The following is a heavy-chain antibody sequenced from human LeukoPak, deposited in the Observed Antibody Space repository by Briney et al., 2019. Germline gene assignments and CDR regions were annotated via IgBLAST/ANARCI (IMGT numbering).Heavy chain of an antibody. CDR3: ARSTYYYDSSGPLFGWFDP. CDR1: GFTFSSYG. CDR2: ISYDGSNK. J-gene: IGHJ5*02. Sequence: PGGSLRLSCAASGFTFSSYGMSWVRQAPGKGLEWEAVISYDGSNKYYADSVKGRFTISRDNSKNTLYLQMNSLRAEDTAVYYCARSTYYYDSSGPLFGWFDPWGQGTLVTVSS. V-gene: IGHV3-30*03. D-gene: IGHD3-22*01.